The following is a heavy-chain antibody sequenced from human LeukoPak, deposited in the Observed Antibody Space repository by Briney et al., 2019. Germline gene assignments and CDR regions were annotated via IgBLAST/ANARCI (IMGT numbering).Heavy chain of an antibody. CDR3: ARDQQWLVFDY. CDR2: ISSSSSYM. Sequence: PGGSLRLSCAASGFTFSSYSMNWVRQAPGKGLEWVSSISSSSSYMYYADSVKGRFTISRDNAKNSLYLQMNSLRAEDTAVYYCARDQQWLVFDYWGQGTLVTVSS. CDR1: GFTFSSYS. D-gene: IGHD6-19*01. J-gene: IGHJ4*02. V-gene: IGHV3-21*01.